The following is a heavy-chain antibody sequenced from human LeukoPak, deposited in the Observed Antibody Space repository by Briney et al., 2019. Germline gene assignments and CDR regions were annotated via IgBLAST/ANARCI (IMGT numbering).Heavy chain of an antibody. CDR1: GFTFSSYG. CDR3: AKDLAMVRGVITS. J-gene: IGHJ5*02. D-gene: IGHD3-10*01. Sequence: GSLRLSCAASGFTFSSYGMHWVRQAPGKGLEWVAVISYDGSNKYYADSVKGRFTISRDNSKNTLYLQMNSLRAEDTAVYYCAKDLAMVRGVITSWGQGTLVTVSS. V-gene: IGHV3-30*18. CDR2: ISYDGSNK.